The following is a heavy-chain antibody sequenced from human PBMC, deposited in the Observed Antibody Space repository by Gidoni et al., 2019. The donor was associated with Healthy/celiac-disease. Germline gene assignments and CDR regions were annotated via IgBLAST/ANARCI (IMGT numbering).Heavy chain of an antibody. D-gene: IGHD3-9*01. CDR1: GFTFSSYS. Sequence: EVQLVESGGGLVKPGGSLRLSCAASGFTFSSYSMNWVRQAPGKGLEWVSSISSSSSYIYYADSVKGRFTISRDNAKNSLYLQMNSLRAEDTAVYYCAREPVALRYFDRPKTWFDPWGQGTLVTVSS. V-gene: IGHV3-21*01. CDR3: AREPVALRYFDRPKTWFDP. CDR2: ISSSSSYI. J-gene: IGHJ5*02.